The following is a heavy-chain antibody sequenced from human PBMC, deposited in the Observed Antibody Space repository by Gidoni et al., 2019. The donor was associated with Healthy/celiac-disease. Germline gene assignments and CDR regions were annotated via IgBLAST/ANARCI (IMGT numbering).Heavy chain of an antibody. V-gene: IGHV3-33*01. D-gene: IGHD6-25*01. CDR1: GFTFSSYG. CDR2: ICYDGSNK. J-gene: IGHJ4*02. Sequence: QVQLVESGGGVVQPGRSLRLSCAASGFTFSSYGMHWVRQAPGKGLEWVAVICYDGSNKYYADSVKGRFTISRDNSKNTLYLQMNSLRAEDTAVYYCAIAAPARYWGQGTLVTVSS. CDR3: AIAAPARY.